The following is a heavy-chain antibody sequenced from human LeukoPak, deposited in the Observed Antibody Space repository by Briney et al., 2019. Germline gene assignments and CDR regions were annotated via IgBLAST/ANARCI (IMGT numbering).Heavy chain of an antibody. Sequence: ASVKVPCKASGYTFTSYYMHWVRQAPGQGLEWMGIINPSGGSTSYAQKFQGRVTMTRDTSTSTVYMELRSLRSDDTAVYYCARVIVVVPGAKVWFDPWGQGTLVTVSS. CDR2: INPSGGST. D-gene: IGHD2-2*01. J-gene: IGHJ5*02. CDR3: ARVIVVVPGAKVWFDP. V-gene: IGHV1-46*01. CDR1: GYTFTSYY.